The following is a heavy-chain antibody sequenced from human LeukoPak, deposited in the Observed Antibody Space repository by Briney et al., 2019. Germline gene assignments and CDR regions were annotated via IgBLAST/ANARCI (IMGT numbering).Heavy chain of an antibody. J-gene: IGHJ4*02. CDR2: IGDTDLVT. V-gene: IGHV3-23*01. CDR1: GLTFSSYG. Sequence: GGSLRLSCAASGLTFSSYGMNWVRQGPGKGLEWVSTIGDTDLVTHYSDSVKGRFTISRDNPKNTLFLQMNSLRADDTAVYYCAKDQAPIVGATNSWGQGTLVTVSS. D-gene: IGHD1-26*01. CDR3: AKDQAPIVGATNS.